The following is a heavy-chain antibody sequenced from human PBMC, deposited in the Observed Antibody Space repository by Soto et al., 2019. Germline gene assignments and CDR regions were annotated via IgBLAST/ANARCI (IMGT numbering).Heavy chain of an antibody. Sequence: EVQLLESGGGLVQPGGSLRLSCAASAFAFSRSAMSWVRQTPGKGLEWVSAISGGGDRTFYADSVKGRFTISRDNSKNTLYLQMNSLRVEDTAVYYCAKGLSGSGAYQYFDPWGQGTLVTVSS. J-gene: IGHJ5*02. V-gene: IGHV3-23*01. CDR3: AKGLSGSGAYQYFDP. CDR2: ISGGGDRT. D-gene: IGHD3-10*01. CDR1: AFAFSRSA.